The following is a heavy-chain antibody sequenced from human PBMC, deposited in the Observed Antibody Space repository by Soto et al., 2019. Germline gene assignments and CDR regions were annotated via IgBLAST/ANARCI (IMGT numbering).Heavy chain of an antibody. CDR2: IYWNDDK. CDR1: GFSLSTSGVG. Sequence: QITLKESGPTLVKPTQTLTLTCTFSGFSLSTSGVGVGWIRQPPGKALEWLALIYWNDDKRYSPSLKSRLTITKDTSKNQVVLTMTNMDPVDTATYYCAHSVGFRSGYYTAEYFQHWGQGTLVTVSS. D-gene: IGHD3-3*01. J-gene: IGHJ1*01. V-gene: IGHV2-5*01. CDR3: AHSVGFRSGYYTAEYFQH.